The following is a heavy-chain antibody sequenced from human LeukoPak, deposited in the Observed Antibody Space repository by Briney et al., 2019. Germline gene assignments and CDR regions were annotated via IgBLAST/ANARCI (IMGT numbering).Heavy chain of an antibody. D-gene: IGHD3-9*01. CDR3: AKWGDYDVLTGYYVSDY. V-gene: IGHV3-23*01. J-gene: IGHJ4*02. CDR1: GFTFSNYA. Sequence: GGSLRLSCAASGFTFSNYAMSWVRQAPGKGLEWVSAIAGSGGNTYYADSVKGRFTISRDNSKNTVFLQMNSLRAEDTAVYYCAKWGDYDVLTGYYVSDYWGQGTLVTVSS. CDR2: IAGSGGNT.